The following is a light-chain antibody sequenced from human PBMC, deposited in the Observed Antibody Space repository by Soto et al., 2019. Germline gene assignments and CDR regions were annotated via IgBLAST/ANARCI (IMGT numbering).Light chain of an antibody. CDR2: AVN. CDR1: SSDVGGYNY. J-gene: IGLJ1*01. V-gene: IGLV2-11*01. CDR3: CSYAGSYTYV. Sequence: QSALTQPRSVSGSPGQSVTISCTGTSSDVGGYNYASWYQHLPGKAPKLIIYAVNKRPSGVPDRFSGSKSGNTASLTISGLQAEDEADYYCCSYAGSYTYVFGSGTKLTVL.